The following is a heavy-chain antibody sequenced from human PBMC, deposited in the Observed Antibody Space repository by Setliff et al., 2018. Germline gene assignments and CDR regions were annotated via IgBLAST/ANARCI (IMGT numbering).Heavy chain of an antibody. Sequence: SETLSLTCSASGVSLTSSHFYWSWIRQRPGKGLEWIGKIDYRGSTRYNPSLETRVSMSVDTSKNQFSLRLTSVTDADTAVYYCAMDQGVVWGKGTTVTV. D-gene: IGHD2-2*03. CDR2: IDYRGST. J-gene: IGHJ6*03. V-gene: IGHV4-31*03. CDR3: AMDQGVV. CDR1: GVSLTSSHFY.